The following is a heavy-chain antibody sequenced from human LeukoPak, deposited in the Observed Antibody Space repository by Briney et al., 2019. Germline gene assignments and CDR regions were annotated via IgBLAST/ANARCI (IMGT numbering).Heavy chain of an antibody. V-gene: IGHV1-2*02. J-gene: IGHJ4*02. CDR2: INPNSGGT. CDR1: GYTFTGYY. CDR3: AGGYSSAWYYFDY. D-gene: IGHD6-19*01. Sequence: ASVKVSCKASGYTFTGYYMHWVRQAPGQGLEWMGWINPNSGGTNYAQKFQGRVTMTRDTSISTAYMELCRLGSEDTAVYCGAGGYSSAWYYFDYWGQGTLVTVSS.